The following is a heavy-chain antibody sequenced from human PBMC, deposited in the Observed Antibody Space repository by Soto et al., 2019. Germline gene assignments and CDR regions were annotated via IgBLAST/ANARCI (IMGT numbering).Heavy chain of an antibody. D-gene: IGHD3-16*01. Sequence: SETLSLTCTVSGCSISSYYWSWIRQPPGKGLEWIGYIYYSGSTNYNPSLKSRVTISVDTSKNQFSLKLSLKLSSVTAADTAVYYCARRWGDYFDYWGQGTLVTVSS. J-gene: IGHJ4*02. CDR3: ARRWGDYFDY. CDR1: GCSISSYY. CDR2: IYYSGST. V-gene: IGHV4-59*08.